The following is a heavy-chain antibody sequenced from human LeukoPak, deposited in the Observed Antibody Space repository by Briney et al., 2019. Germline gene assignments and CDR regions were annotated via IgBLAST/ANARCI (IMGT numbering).Heavy chain of an antibody. CDR3: ARLRIQLWPMYYYYYYYMDV. Sequence: SETLSLTCAVYGGSFSGYYWSWIRQPPGKGLEWIGEINHSGSTNYNPSLKSRVTISVDTSKNQFSLKLSSVTAADTAVYYCARLRIQLWPMYYYYYYYMDVWAKGPRSPSP. CDR1: GGSFSGYY. D-gene: IGHD5-18*01. V-gene: IGHV4-34*01. CDR2: INHSGST. J-gene: IGHJ6*03.